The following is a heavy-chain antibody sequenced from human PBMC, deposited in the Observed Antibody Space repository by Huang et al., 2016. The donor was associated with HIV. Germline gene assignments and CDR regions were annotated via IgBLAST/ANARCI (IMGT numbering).Heavy chain of an antibody. V-gene: IGHV3-11*01. CDR3: VREREMATLRVRSFDS. Sequence: QVQLVESGGGLVKPGGSLRLACEASGFSFSDYYMSWIRQAPGKGLEWISYIRISGGAIYYADSVRGRFTISRDNAKNSLYLQMNSLRVEDTAIYYCVREREMATLRVRSFDSWGQGTLVTVSS. CDR2: IRISGGAI. CDR1: GFSFSDYY. J-gene: IGHJ4*02.